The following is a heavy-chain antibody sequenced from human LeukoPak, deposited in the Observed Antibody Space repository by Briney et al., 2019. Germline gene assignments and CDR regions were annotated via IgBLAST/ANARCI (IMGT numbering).Heavy chain of an antibody. V-gene: IGHV3-30*18. CDR3: AKSPCDLIIVLMVYAMLGSFDY. CDR2: ISYDGSNK. D-gene: IGHD2-8*01. J-gene: IGHJ4*02. Sequence: PGGSLRLSCAASGFTFSSYDMHWVRQAPGKGLEWVAVISYDGSNKYYVDSVKGRFTISRDNSKNTLYLQMNSLRAEDTAVYYCAKSPCDLIIVLMVYAMLGSFDYWGQGTLVTVSS. CDR1: GFTFSSYD.